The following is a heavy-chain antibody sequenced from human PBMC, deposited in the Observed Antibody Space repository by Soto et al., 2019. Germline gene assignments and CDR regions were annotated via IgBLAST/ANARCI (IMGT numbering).Heavy chain of an antibody. D-gene: IGHD3-3*01. V-gene: IGHV3-23*01. Sequence: GGSLRLSCAASGFTFSSYAMSWVRQAPGKGLEWVSAISGSGGSTYCADSVKGRFTISRDNSKNTLYLQMNSLRAEDTAVYYCAKGSSIFGVVIDYWGQGTLVTVSS. CDR1: GFTFSSYA. CDR3: AKGSSIFGVVIDY. J-gene: IGHJ4*02. CDR2: ISGSGGST.